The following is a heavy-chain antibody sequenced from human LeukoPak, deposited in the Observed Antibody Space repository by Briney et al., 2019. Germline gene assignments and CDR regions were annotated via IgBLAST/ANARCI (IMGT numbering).Heavy chain of an antibody. CDR1: GFTFSNYA. V-gene: IGHV3-23*01. Sequence: PGGSLRLSCAASGFTFSNYAMSWVRQAPGKGLEWVSTISGSGGSTYYAESVKGRFTLFRDNSKNRLYLQMNSLRAEDTAVYYCAKESTVTPGNVNCFDPWGQGTLVTVSS. CDR2: ISGSGGST. D-gene: IGHD4-17*01. CDR3: AKESTVTPGNVNCFDP. J-gene: IGHJ5*02.